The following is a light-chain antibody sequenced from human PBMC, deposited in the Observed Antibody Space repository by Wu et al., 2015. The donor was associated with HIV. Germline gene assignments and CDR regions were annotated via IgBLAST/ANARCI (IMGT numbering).Light chain of an antibody. CDR3: QKYNSAPFT. Sequence: KPREKVPETPESLLHPLCSRRSPSRFSGSGSGTDFTLTISGLQPEDVATYYCQKYNSAPFTFGPGTKVDIK. CDR2: LHP. J-gene: IGKJ3*01. V-gene: IGKV1-27*01.